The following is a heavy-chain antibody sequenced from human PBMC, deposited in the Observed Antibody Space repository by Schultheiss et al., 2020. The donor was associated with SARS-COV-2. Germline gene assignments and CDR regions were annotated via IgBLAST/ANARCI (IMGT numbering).Heavy chain of an antibody. CDR3: ARGGRYFDWLLLAS. Sequence: GGSLRLSCAASGFTVSSNYMSWVRQAPGKGLEWVANIKQAGSEKYYVDSVKGRFTISRDNSKSTLYLQMNSLRAEDTALYYCARGGRYFDWLLLASWGQGTQVTVSS. V-gene: IGHV3-7*01. D-gene: IGHD3-9*01. CDR1: GFTVSSNY. J-gene: IGHJ4*02. CDR2: IKQAGSEK.